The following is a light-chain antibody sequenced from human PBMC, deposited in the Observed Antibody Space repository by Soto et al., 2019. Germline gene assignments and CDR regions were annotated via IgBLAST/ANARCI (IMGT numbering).Light chain of an antibody. CDR3: GTWDSSLSAYV. CDR1: SSNIGNNY. V-gene: IGLV1-51*01. Sequence: QSVLTQPPSVSAAPGQKVTISCSGSSSNIGNNYVSWYQQLPGTAPKLLIYDNNKRPSGIPDRFSGSKSGTSATLGITGLQTGDEADDYCGTWDSSLSAYVFGTGTK. J-gene: IGLJ1*01. CDR2: DNN.